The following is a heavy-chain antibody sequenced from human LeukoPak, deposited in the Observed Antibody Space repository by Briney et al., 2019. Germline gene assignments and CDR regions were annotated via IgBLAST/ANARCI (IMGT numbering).Heavy chain of an antibody. D-gene: IGHD3-10*01. CDR1: GFTFSSYA. V-gene: IGHV3-30*04. CDR2: MSYDGSYK. J-gene: IGHJ4*02. Sequence: GGSLRLSCAASGFTFSSYAMHWVRQAPGKGLEWVALMSYDGSYKYYADSVKGRFTISRDISKNTLYLQMNRLRAEDTAVYYCARAAHRGFSFDSWGQGTLVTVSS. CDR3: ARAAHRGFSFDS.